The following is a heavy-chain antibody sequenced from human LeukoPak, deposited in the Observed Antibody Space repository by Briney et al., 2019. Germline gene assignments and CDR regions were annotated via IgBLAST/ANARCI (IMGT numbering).Heavy chain of an antibody. CDR3: ASRMYYYYGMDV. J-gene: IGHJ6*02. V-gene: IGHV4-34*01. CDR1: GGSFSDYY. CDR2: IDHREST. Sequence: KTSETLSPTCAVYGGSFSDYYWSWIRQPPGKGLEWIGEIDHRESTTYNPSLKSRVTISVDTSKNQFSLKLNSVTAADTAVYYCASRMYYYYGMDVWGQGTTVIVSS.